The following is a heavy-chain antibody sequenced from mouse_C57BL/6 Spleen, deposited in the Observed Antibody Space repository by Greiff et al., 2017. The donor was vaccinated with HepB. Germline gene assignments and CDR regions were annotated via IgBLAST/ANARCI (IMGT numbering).Heavy chain of an antibody. D-gene: IGHD1-1*01. V-gene: IGHV5-4*01. J-gene: IGHJ4*01. CDR1: GFTFSSYA. CDR3: ARDGATVVAYYYAMDY. Sequence: EVKLVESGGGLVKPGGSLKLSCAASGFTFSSYAMSWVRQTPEKRLEWVATISDGGSYTYYPDNVKGRFTISRDNAKNNLYLQMSHLKSEDTAMYYCARDGATVVAYYYAMDYWGQGTSVTVSS. CDR2: ISDGGSYT.